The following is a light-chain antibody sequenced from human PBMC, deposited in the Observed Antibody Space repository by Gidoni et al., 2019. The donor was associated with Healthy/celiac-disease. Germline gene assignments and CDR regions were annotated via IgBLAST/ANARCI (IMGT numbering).Light chain of an antibody. Sequence: SYELTQPPSVSVSPGQTARIPCSGDALPKQYAYWYQQKPGQAPVLVIYEDSERPSGIPERFSGSRSGTTVTLTISGVQAEDEADYYCQSADSSGTYKVFGGGTTLTVL. V-gene: IGLV3-25*03. CDR2: EDS. CDR3: QSADSSGTYKV. J-gene: IGLJ3*02. CDR1: ALPKQY.